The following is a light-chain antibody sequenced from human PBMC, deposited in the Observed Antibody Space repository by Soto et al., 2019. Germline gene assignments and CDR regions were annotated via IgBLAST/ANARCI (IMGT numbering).Light chain of an antibody. V-gene: IGLV7-43*01. CDR1: TGAVTSGYS. CDR2: STT. CDR3: LPYVGGVHV. J-gene: IGLJ1*01. Sequence: QAVVTQEASVTVSPGGTVTLTCASSTGAVTSGYSPTWFQQKPGQAPRALIYSTTSRYFWTPARFSGALLGDKAVLTLSGVKPEDDAHYYCLPYVGGVHVFGTGTKLTVL.